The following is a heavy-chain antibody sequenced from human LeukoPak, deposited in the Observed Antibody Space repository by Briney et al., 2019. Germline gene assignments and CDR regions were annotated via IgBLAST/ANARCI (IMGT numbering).Heavy chain of an antibody. CDR1: GFTFSSYG. J-gene: IGHJ4*02. Sequence: GRSLRLSCAASGFTFSSYGMHWVRQAPGKGLEWVAVISYDGSNKYYADSVKGRFTISRDNSKNTLYLQMNSLRAEDTAVYYCAKEEWELSFLFDHWGQGTLVTVSS. V-gene: IGHV3-30*18. CDR3: AKEEWELSFLFDH. CDR2: ISYDGSNK. D-gene: IGHD1-26*01.